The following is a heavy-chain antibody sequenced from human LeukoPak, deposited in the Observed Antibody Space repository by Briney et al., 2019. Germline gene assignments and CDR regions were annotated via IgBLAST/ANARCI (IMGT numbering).Heavy chain of an antibody. CDR1: GGSISSYY. D-gene: IGHD3-3*01. Sequence: SETLSLTCTVSGGSISSYYWSWIRQPPGKGLEWIGRTDAAGSTSYNPSLKSRVTISVDTSKNQFSLKLSSVTAADTAVYYCARGGPYYDFWSGYRDDYYYMDVWGKGTTVTVSS. CDR2: TDAAGST. J-gene: IGHJ6*03. CDR3: ARGGPYYDFWSGYRDDYYYMDV. V-gene: IGHV4-59*01.